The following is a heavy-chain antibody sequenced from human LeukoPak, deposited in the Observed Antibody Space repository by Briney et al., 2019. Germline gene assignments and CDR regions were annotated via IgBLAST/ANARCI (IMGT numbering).Heavy chain of an antibody. CDR2: IYSGGST. V-gene: IGHV3-66*01. J-gene: IGHJ4*02. CDR3: ARDLSGYDPG. Sequence: PGGSLRLSCAASGLTVSSNYMSWVRQAPGKGLEWVSVIYSGGSTYYADSVKGRFTISRDNSKNTLYLQMNSLRAEDTAVYYCARDLSGYDPGWGQGTLVTVPS. D-gene: IGHD5-12*01. CDR1: GLTVSSNY.